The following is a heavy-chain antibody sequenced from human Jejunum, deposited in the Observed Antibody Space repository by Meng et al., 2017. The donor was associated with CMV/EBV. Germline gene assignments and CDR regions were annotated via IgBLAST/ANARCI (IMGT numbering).Heavy chain of an antibody. CDR2: IYYSGST. J-gene: IGHJ4*02. D-gene: IGHD1-7*01. V-gene: IGHV4-59*01. Sequence: VSGGSLGTYYWSWIRQPPGKGLEWIGHIYYSGSTNFNPSLKSRVTISLDTSKKQFSLRLSSVTAEDTAVYYCARASPNWNYVIDYWGQGTLVTVSS. CDR3: ARASPNWNYVIDY. CDR1: GGSLGTYY.